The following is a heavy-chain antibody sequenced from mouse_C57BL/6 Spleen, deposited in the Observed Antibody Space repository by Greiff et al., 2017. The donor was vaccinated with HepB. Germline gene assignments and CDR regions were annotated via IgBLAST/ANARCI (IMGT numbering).Heavy chain of an antibody. CDR3: AREMGLRRDYYAMDY. J-gene: IGHJ4*01. V-gene: IGHV1-76*01. D-gene: IGHD2-4*01. CDR1: GYTFTDYY. Sequence: QVQLQQSGAELVRPGASVKLSCKASGYTFTDYYINWVKQRPGQGLEWIARIYPGSGNTYYNEKFKGKATLTAEKSSSTAYMQLSSLTSEDSAVYFCAREMGLRRDYYAMDYWGQGTSVTVSS. CDR2: IYPGSGNT.